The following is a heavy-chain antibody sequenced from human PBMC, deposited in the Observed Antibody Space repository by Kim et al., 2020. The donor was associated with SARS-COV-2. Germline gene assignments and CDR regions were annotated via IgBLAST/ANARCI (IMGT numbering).Heavy chain of an antibody. CDR1: GDSISTYY. Sequence: SETLSLTCSVSGDSISTYYWSWIRQPAGKGLEWIARIQISGTTHYNPSPMSRVTTSVETTNNQSPLQQISVPTADTAAYYCSRDALVYCCGDCYLNLDP. CDR3: SRDALVYCCGDCYLNLDP. J-gene: IGHJ5*02. CDR2: IQISGTT. V-gene: IGHV4-4*07. D-gene: IGHD2-21*02.